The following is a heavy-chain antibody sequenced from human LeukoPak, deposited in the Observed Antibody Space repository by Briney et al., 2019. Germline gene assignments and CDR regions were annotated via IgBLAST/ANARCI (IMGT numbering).Heavy chain of an antibody. D-gene: IGHD6-19*01. CDR2: IYYSGST. CDR1: GGSISSGGYY. J-gene: IGHJ4*02. CDR3: ARDDSGSYYFDS. V-gene: IGHV4-61*08. Sequence: PSETLSLTCTVSGGSISSGGYYWSWIRQHPGKGLEWIGYIYYSGSTYYNPSLKSRVTISLDTSKNQFSLKLTSVTAADTAVYYCARDDSGSYYFDSWGQGTLVAVSS.